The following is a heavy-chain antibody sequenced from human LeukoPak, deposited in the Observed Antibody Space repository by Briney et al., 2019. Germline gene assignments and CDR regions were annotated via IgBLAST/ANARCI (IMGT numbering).Heavy chain of an antibody. CDR3: ARDATTVTTIIDY. CDR2: ISNSGSA. J-gene: IGHJ4*02. Sequence: SETLSLTCTVSGDSISTYYWSWIRQPAGKGLEWIGRISNSGSASYNSSLKSRVTMSLDTSKNQFSLKLSSVTAADTAVYYCARDATTVTTIIDYWGQGTLVAVSS. V-gene: IGHV4-4*07. D-gene: IGHD4-17*01. CDR1: GDSISTYY.